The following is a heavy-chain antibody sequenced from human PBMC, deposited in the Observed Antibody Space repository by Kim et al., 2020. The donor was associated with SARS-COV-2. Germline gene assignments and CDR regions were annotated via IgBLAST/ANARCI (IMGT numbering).Heavy chain of an antibody. CDR2: IYYSGST. CDR3: ATTVSGMDV. D-gene: IGHD4-17*01. J-gene: IGHJ6*02. Sequence: SETLSLTCTVSGGSVSSGSYYWSWIRQPPGKGLEWIGYIYYSGSTNYNPSLKSRVTISVDTSKNQFSLKLSSVTAADTAVYYCATTVSGMDVWGQGTTVTVSS. CDR1: GGSVSSGSYY. V-gene: IGHV4-61*01.